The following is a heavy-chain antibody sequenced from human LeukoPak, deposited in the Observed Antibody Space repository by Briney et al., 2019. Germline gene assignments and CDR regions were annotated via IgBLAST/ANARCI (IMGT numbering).Heavy chain of an antibody. CDR3: TTEEEPALDFWSGNDAFDI. D-gene: IGHD3-3*01. Sequence: GGSLRLSCAASGFTFSNAWMSWVRQAPGKGLEWVGRIKSKTDGGTTDYAAPVKGRFTISRDDSKNTPYLQMNSLKTEDTAVYYCTTEEEPALDFWSGNDAFDIWGQGTMVTVSS. J-gene: IGHJ3*02. CDR1: GFTFSNAW. V-gene: IGHV3-15*01. CDR2: IKSKTDGGTT.